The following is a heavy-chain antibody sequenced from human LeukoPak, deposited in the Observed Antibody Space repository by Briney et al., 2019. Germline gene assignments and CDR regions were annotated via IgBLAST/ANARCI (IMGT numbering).Heavy chain of an antibody. CDR3: ARDDQGGYDN. D-gene: IGHD5-12*01. CDR2: IYYSGST. CDR1: GGSISSYY. J-gene: IGHJ4*02. Sequence: SETLSLTCTVSGGSISSYYWSWIRQPPGKGLEWIGYIYYSGSTNYNPSLKSRVTISVDTSKNQFSLELSSVTAADTAVYYCARDDQGGYDNWGQGTLVTVSS. V-gene: IGHV4-59*01.